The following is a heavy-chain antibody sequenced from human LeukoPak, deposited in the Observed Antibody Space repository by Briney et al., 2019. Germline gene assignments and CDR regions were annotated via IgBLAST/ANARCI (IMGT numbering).Heavy chain of an antibody. D-gene: IGHD4-17*01. CDR2: IIPILGIA. V-gene: IGHV1-69*04. J-gene: IGHJ3*02. CDR3: ATASHDYGDYYAFDI. Sequence: SVKVSCKASGGTFSSYAISWVRQAPGQGLEWMGRIIPILGIANYAQKFQGRVTITADKSTSTAYMELSSLRSEDTAVYYCATASHDYGDYYAFDIWGQGTMVTVSS. CDR1: GGTFSSYA.